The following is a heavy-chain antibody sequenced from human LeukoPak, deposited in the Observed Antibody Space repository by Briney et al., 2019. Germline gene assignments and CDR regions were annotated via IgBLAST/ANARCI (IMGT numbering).Heavy chain of an antibody. CDR3: ARISWYSSAQLDY. CDR1: GGSLSSYY. CDR2: IYYSGST. J-gene: IGHJ4*02. D-gene: IGHD6-19*01. V-gene: IGHV4-59*08. Sequence: SETLSLTCTVSGGSLSSYYWSWIRQPPGKGLEWMGYIYYSGSTNYNPSLKSRVTISVDTSKNQFSLKLSSVTAADTAVYYCARISWYSSAQLDYWGQGTLVTVSS.